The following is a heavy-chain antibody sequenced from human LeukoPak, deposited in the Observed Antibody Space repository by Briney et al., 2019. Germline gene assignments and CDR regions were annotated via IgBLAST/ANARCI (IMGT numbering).Heavy chain of an antibody. Sequence: SETLSLTCTVSGGSISSSSYYWGWIRQPPGKGLEWIGSIYYSGSTYYNPSLKSRVTISVDTSKNQFSLKLSSVTAADTAVYYCARQLGYCSSTSCFRRFDPWGQGTLVTVSS. CDR3: ARQLGYCSSTSCFRRFDP. J-gene: IGHJ5*02. CDR2: IYYSGST. D-gene: IGHD2-2*01. V-gene: IGHV4-39*01. CDR1: GGSISSSSYY.